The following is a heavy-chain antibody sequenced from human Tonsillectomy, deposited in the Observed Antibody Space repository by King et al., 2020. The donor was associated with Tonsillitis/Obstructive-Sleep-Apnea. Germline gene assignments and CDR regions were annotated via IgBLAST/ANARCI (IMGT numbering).Heavy chain of an antibody. J-gene: IGHJ6*03. Sequence: VQLVQSGGGVVRPGGSLRLSCAASGFIFDDFGMSWVRQAPGKGLEWVSGINWNGGDTGHADSVKGRFTTSRDNAQNSLYLQMNSLRAEDTALYFCARAASGFCSCGSCYSVYMDVWGKGTTVTVSS. V-gene: IGHV3-20*04. CDR2: INWNGGDT. CDR1: GFIFDDFG. D-gene: IGHD2-15*01. CDR3: ARAASGFCSCGSCYSVYMDV.